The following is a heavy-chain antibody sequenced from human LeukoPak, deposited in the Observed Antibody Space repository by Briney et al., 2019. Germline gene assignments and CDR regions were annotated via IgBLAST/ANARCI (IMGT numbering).Heavy chain of an antibody. J-gene: IGHJ5*02. D-gene: IGHD4-11*01. CDR1: GGSFSAYY. CDR2: INHSGST. V-gene: IGHV4-34*01. CDR3: GRGEYGNQLANNWFDR. Sequence: SETLSLTCAVYGGSFSAYYWTWIRQPPGKGLEWIAEINHSGSTNYNPSLKSRVTISIDTSKNQFSLKLRSVTAAETAVDYCGRGEYGNQLANNWFDRWGQRTLVTVSS.